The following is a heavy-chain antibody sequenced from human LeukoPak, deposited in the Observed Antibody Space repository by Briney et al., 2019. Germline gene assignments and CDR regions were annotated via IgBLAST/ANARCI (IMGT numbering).Heavy chain of an antibody. CDR3: ARGGLRSGGSSLFDY. Sequence: SGESLKISCKGSGYSFTSYWIGWVRQMPGKGLEWMGIFYPGDSDTRYSPSFQGQVTISADKSISTAYLQWRSLKASDTAMYYCARGGLRSGGSSLFDYWGQGTLVTVSS. V-gene: IGHV5-51*01. CDR1: GYSFTSYW. CDR2: FYPGDSDT. D-gene: IGHD2-15*01. J-gene: IGHJ4*02.